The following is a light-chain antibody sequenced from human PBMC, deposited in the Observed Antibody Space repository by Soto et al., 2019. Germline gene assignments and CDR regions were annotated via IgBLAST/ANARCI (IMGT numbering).Light chain of an antibody. V-gene: IGKV3-11*01. CDR3: QQRSTWPT. CDR1: QSVSSY. CDR2: DAS. J-gene: IGKJ1*01. Sequence: EIVLTQSPATLSLSPGERATLSCRASQSVSSYLAWYQQKPGQAPRLLIYDASNRATGIPARFSGSGSGTDFTLTISSLEPEDFAVYYCQQRSTWPTFGQGTKV.